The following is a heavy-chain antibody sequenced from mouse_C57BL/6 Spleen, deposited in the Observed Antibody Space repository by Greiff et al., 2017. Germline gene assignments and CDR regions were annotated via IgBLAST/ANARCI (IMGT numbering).Heavy chain of an antibody. D-gene: IGHD1-1*01. CDR1: GYTFTDYN. Sequence: EVQLQQSGPELVKPGASVKMSCKASGYTFTDYNMHWVKQSHGKSLEWIGYINPNNGGTSYNQKFKGKATLTVNKSSSTAYMELRSLTSEDSAVYCCARGDYYGSSYENYFDYWGQGTTLTVSS. J-gene: IGHJ2*01. CDR3: ARGDYYGSSYENYFDY. CDR2: INPNNGGT. V-gene: IGHV1-22*01.